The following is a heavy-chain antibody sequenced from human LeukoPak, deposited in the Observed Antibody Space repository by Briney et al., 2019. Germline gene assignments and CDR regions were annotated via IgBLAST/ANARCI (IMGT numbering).Heavy chain of an antibody. CDR1: GFTFSSCA. Sequence: GGSLRLSCAASGFTFSSCAMHWVRQAPGKGLEWVAVISYDGSNKYYADSVKGRFTISRDNSKNTLYLQMNSLRAEDTAVYYCARDEHYDFWSGYFFDYWGQGTLVTVSS. V-gene: IGHV3-30-3*01. CDR3: ARDEHYDFWSGYFFDY. CDR2: ISYDGSNK. D-gene: IGHD3-3*01. J-gene: IGHJ4*02.